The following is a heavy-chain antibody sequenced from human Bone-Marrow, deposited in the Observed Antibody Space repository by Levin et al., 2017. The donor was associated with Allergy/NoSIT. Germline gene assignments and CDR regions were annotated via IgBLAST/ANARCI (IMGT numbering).Heavy chain of an antibody. D-gene: IGHD5-12*01. CDR1: GFTFSRYW. V-gene: IGHV3-7*03. CDR3: ARGGGYDGGNFDL. Sequence: WASVKVSCAASGFTFSRYWMTWVRQAPGKGLEWLANIKQDGSETYYLDSVEGRFTISRDNARNSLSLQMDRLRAEDTALYYCARGGGYDGGNFDLWGQGTLVTVSS. J-gene: IGHJ4*02. CDR2: IKQDGSET.